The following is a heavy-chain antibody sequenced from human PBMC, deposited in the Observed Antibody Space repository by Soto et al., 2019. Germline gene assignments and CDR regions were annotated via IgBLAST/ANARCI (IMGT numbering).Heavy chain of an antibody. D-gene: IGHD1-26*01. V-gene: IGHV4-30-2*01. J-gene: IGHJ4*02. Sequence: SETLSLTCAVSGGSISNGGYSWTWIRQPPGRGLEWIGYIYYSGSTYYNPSLKSRVTISVDRSKNQFSLKLSSVTAADTAVYYCARGRLLPSDYWGQGTLVTVSS. CDR1: GGSISNGGYS. CDR2: IYYSGST. CDR3: ARGRLLPSDY.